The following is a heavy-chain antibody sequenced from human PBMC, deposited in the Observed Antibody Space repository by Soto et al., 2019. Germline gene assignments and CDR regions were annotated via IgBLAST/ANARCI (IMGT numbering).Heavy chain of an antibody. CDR2: ISYDGSNK. CDR3: ARPLWRDDYNWGYFDH. D-gene: IGHD4-4*01. Sequence: GGSLRLSCAASGFTFSSYAMHWVRQAPGKGLEWVAVISYDGSNKYYADSVKGRFTISRDNSKNTLYLQMNSLRTEDTAVYYCARPLWRDDYNWGYFDHWGRGTRVNVS. J-gene: IGHJ2*01. CDR1: GFTFSSYA. V-gene: IGHV3-30-3*01.